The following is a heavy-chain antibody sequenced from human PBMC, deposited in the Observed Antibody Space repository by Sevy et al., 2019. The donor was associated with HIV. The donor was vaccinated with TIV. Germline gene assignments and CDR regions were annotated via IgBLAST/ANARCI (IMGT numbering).Heavy chain of an antibody. CDR2: IYTSGST. CDR3: ARGDPGSQDAFDI. V-gene: IGHV4-4*07. D-gene: IGHD3-10*01. J-gene: IGHJ3*02. Sequence: SETLSLTCTVSGDSMNSYFCSWIRQPAGKGLEWIGRIYTSGSTNYNPSLKSRPTMSVNTSKNQFSLRLSSVTAADTAVYYCARGDPGSQDAFDIWGQGTMVTVSS. CDR1: GDSMNSYF.